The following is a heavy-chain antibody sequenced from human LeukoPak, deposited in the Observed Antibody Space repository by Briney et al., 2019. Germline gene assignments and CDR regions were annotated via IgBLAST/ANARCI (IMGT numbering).Heavy chain of an antibody. CDR1: GFTFSSYA. CDR2: ISYDGSNK. D-gene: IGHD6-19*01. CDR3: ATPKRHSSGWIEAFDY. Sequence: AGGSLRLSCAASGFTFSSYAMHWVRQAPGKGLEWVAVISYDGSNKYYADSVKGRFTISRDNSKNTLYLQMNSLRAEDTAVYYCATPKRHSSGWIEAFDYWGQGTLVTVSS. J-gene: IGHJ4*02. V-gene: IGHV3-30-3*01.